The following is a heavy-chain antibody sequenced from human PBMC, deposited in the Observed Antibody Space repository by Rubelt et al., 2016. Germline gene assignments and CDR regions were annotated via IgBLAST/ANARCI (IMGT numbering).Heavy chain of an antibody. D-gene: IGHD3-3*01. V-gene: IGHV4-39*01. J-gene: IGHJ4*02. CDR2: IYYSGST. CDR3: ARGRFLEWLPPDY. Sequence: QLQLQESGPGLVKPSETLSLTCTVSGGSISSSGYYWGWIRQPPGKGLEWIGSIYYSGSTYYNPSLKSRVTISVGTYKNQFSLSLGSVTAADTAVYYCARGRFLEWLPPDYWGQGTLVTVSS. CDR1: GGSISSSGYY.